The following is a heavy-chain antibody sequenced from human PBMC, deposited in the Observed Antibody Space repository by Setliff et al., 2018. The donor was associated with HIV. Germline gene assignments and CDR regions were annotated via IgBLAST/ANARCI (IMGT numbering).Heavy chain of an antibody. CDR1: GGSISSYY. Sequence: SETLSLTCTVSGGSISSYYWSWIRQPPGKGLEWIGYISTSGSTNYNPSLKSRVTISVDTSKNQFSLKLSSVTAADTAVYYCARGNNGYYYDSSGYYHWGQGTLVTVSS. D-gene: IGHD3-22*01. V-gene: IGHV4-4*08. J-gene: IGHJ5*02. CDR3: ARGNNGYYYDSSGYYH. CDR2: ISTSGST.